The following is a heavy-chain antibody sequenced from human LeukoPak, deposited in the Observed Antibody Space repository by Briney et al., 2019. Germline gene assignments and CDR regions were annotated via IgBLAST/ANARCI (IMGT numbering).Heavy chain of an antibody. CDR1: GFTFSSYS. Sequence: NPGGSLRLSCAASGFTFSSYSMNWVRQAPGKGLEWVSSISSSSYIYYADSVKGRFTISRDNAENSLYLQMNSLRAEDTAVYYCAASGTNGPKGYWGQGTLVTVSS. V-gene: IGHV3-21*01. CDR2: ISSSSYI. D-gene: IGHD2-8*01. J-gene: IGHJ4*02. CDR3: AASGTNGPKGY.